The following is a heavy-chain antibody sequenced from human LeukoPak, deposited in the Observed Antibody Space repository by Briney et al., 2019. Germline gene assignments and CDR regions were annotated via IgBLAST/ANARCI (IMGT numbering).Heavy chain of an antibody. CDR1: GFTFSSYD. CDR3: ARVRRGYSGYDPNWYFDL. D-gene: IGHD5-12*01. Sequence: PGGSLRLSCAASGFTFSSYDMHWVRQATGKGLEWVSAIGTAGDTYYPGSVKGRFTISRENAKNSLYLQMNSLRAGDTAVYYCARVRRGYSGYDPNWYFDLWGRGTLVTVSP. V-gene: IGHV3-13*01. J-gene: IGHJ2*01. CDR2: IGTAGDT.